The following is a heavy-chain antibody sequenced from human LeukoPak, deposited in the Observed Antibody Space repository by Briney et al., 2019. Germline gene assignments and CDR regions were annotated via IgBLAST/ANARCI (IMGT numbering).Heavy chain of an antibody. D-gene: IGHD6-13*01. V-gene: IGHV3-7*01. CDR3: ARDIEAAGLFLDY. J-gene: IGHJ4*02. CDR1: GFTFSSYW. CDR2: MRYDGSEK. Sequence: GGSLRLSCAASGFTFSSYWMSWVRQAPGKGLEWVANMRYDGSEKYYVDSVKGRFTISRDNAKNSLYLQMNSLRAEDTAVYYCARDIEAAGLFLDYWGQGTLVTVS.